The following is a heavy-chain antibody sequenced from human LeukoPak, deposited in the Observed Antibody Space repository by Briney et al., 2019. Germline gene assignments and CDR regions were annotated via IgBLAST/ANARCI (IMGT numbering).Heavy chain of an antibody. CDR1: GGTFSSYA. CDR3: ARDLIAVAGPVAFDI. D-gene: IGHD6-19*01. CDR2: IIPIFGTT. Sequence: GASVKLSCKASGGTFSSYAISWVRQAPGQGLEWMGGIIPIFGTTNYAQKFQGRVTMTRDMSTSTVYMELSSLRSEDTAVYYCARDLIAVAGPVAFDIWGQGTMVTVSS. J-gene: IGHJ3*02. V-gene: IGHV1-69*05.